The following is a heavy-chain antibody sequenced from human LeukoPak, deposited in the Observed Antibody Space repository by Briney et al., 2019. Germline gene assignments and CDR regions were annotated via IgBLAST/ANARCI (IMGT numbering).Heavy chain of an antibody. J-gene: IGHJ6*03. V-gene: IGHV3-21*01. Sequence: PGGSLRLSCAASGFPLRSYNMNWVRQTPGTGLEWVSSSSSGSTFISYADSARGRFTVSRDDAKNSLYLEMNSLRAEDTGVYYCARDVTVTIGSFYYMDVWGTGTTVTVSS. D-gene: IGHD4-17*01. CDR3: ARDVTVTIGSFYYMDV. CDR2: SSSGSTFI. CDR1: GFPLRSYN.